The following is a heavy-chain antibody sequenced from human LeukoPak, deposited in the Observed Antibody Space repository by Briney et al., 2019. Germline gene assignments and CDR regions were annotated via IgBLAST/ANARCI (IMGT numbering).Heavy chain of an antibody. J-gene: IGHJ6*02. CDR1: GFTFSSYS. V-gene: IGHV3-48*01. Sequence: GGSLRLSCAASGFTFSSYSMNWVRQAPGKGLEWVSYISSSSSTIYYADSVKGRFTISRDNAKNSLYLQMNSLRAEDTAVYYCARDGVSTVTSYGMDVWGQGTTVTVSS. CDR3: ARDGVSTVTSYGMDV. D-gene: IGHD4-11*01. CDR2: ISSSSSTI.